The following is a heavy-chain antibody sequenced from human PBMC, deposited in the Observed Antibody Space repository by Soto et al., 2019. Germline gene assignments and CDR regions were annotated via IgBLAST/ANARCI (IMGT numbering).Heavy chain of an antibody. V-gene: IGHV1-69*01. CDR3: VRETGKYYDSSGYCDY. Sequence: QVQLVQSGAEVKKPGSSVKVSCKASGGTFSSYAISWVRQAPGQGLEWMGGIIPIFGTANYAQKFQGRVTITADESTSTAYMELSSLRSEDTAVYYCVRETGKYYDSSGYCDYWGQGTLVTVSS. CDR2: IIPIFGTA. J-gene: IGHJ4*02. D-gene: IGHD3-22*01. CDR1: GGTFSSYA.